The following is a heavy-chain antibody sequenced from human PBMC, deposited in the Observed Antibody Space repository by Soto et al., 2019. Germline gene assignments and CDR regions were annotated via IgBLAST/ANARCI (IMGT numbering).Heavy chain of an antibody. Sequence: TGGSLRLSCAASGITFSSSWMHWVRQAPGKGLVWVSRITSDGTGTTYADFVKGRFTISRDNAKNTLFLQMNSLRVGDTAVYYCARTDRDFYGLDVWGQGTTVTVSS. CDR3: ARTDRDFYGLDV. CDR2: ITSDGTGT. J-gene: IGHJ6*02. V-gene: IGHV3-74*01. CDR1: GITFSSSW.